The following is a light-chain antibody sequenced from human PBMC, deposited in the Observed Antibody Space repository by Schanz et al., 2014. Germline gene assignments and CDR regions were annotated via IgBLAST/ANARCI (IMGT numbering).Light chain of an antibody. V-gene: IGLV1-47*02. Sequence: QSVLTQPPSASGTPGQRVTISCSGSSSNIGSNTVHWYQQLPGTAPKLLIYSNDQRPSGVPDRFSASKSGTSASLAISGLRSEDEGDYFCAVWDDSLSGVFGTGTKLTVL. J-gene: IGLJ1*01. CDR3: AVWDDSLSGV. CDR2: SND. CDR1: SSNIGSNT.